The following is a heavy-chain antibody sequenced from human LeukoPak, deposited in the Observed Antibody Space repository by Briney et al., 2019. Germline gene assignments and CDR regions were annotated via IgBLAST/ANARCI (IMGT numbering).Heavy chain of an antibody. CDR1: GVSITSDTYC. V-gene: IGHV4-30-2*01. Sequence: SETLSLTCAVSGVSITSDTYCWSWIRQPPGKGLEWIGYILHSGSTYYNPSLKSRVTISVDTSKSQFSLKLSSVTAADTAVYYCAGLVREQQLEAGNWFDPWGQGTLVTVSS. D-gene: IGHD6-13*01. J-gene: IGHJ5*02. CDR3: AGLVREQQLEAGNWFDP. CDR2: ILHSGST.